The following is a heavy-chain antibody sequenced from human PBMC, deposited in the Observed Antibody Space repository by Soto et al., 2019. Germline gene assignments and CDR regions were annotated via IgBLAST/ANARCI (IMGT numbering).Heavy chain of an antibody. D-gene: IGHD4-17*01. CDR1: GGTFSIYT. CDR3: ARTTVEVTTFDY. Sequence: QVQLVQSGAEVKKPGSSVKVSCKASGGTFSIYTITWVRQAPGQGLEWMGRIIPILGIANYAQKFQGRVTITADKSTTTAYMELSSLRSEDTAVYYCARTTVEVTTFDYWGQGTLVTVSS. CDR2: IIPILGIA. V-gene: IGHV1-69*02. J-gene: IGHJ4*02.